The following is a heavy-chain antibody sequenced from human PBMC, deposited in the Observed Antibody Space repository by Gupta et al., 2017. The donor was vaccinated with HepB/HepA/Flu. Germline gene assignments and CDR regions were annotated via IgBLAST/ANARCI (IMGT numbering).Heavy chain of an antibody. V-gene: IGHV2-5*02. CDR2: LYWDDDT. D-gene: IGHD2-21*02. J-gene: IGHJ5*02. Sequence: QITLKESGPTLVKPTQTLTLTCTFSGFSLRTFGVAVGWIRQPPGKALEWLGVLYWDDDTRYNPSLTTRLTISTDASKDKVVLTMTNMDHMDTATYFCAYSGDVDCTGGACPPNWFDPWGQGILVTVSS. CDR1: GFSLRTFGVA. CDR3: AYSGDVDCTGGACPPNWFDP.